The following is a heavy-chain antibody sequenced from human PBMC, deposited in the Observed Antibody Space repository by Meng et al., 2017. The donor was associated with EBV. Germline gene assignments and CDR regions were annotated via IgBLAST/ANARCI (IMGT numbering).Heavy chain of an antibody. V-gene: IGHV2-5*02. J-gene: IGHJ4*02. CDR1: GVSLLTRRVG. Sequence: HITLTGSCSTHLKPTQTRQLNCTLSGVSLLTRRVGVGWIRQPQMKALEWLAHMYWDDDKRYSPTLKNRITSTQDTSKDQVVLTMTNMDPVDAATSYCAHIIAARPFDYWGQGTLVTVSS. CDR3: AHIIAARPFDY. D-gene: IGHD6-6*01. CDR2: MYWDDDK.